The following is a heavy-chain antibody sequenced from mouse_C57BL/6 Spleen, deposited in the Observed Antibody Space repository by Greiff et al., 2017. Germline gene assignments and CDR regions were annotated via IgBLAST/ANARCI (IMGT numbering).Heavy chain of an antibody. D-gene: IGHD1-1*01. J-gene: IGHJ4*01. CDR2: IWGDGST. V-gene: IGHV2-3*01. CDR3: AKPVIDYYGSSYAMDY. CDR1: GFSLTSYG. Sequence: VKLVESGPGLVAPSQSLSITCTVSGFSLTSYGVSWVRPPPGKGLEWLGVIWGDGSTNYHSALISRLSSSKDNSKSQVFLKLNSLQTDDTATYYCAKPVIDYYGSSYAMDYWGQGTSVTVSS.